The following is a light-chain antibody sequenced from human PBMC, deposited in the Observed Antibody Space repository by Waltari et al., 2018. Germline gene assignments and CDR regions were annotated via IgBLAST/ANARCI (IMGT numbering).Light chain of an antibody. CDR2: WAS. Sequence: DIALTQSPDSLSVYLGERATISCKSSQSVFYGANNKNYLAWYRQKPGQPPKLLIYWASTRESGVPDRVSGSGSGTDFTLTISSLQADDVAVYYCQQYFSVPWTFGQGTKVEIK. V-gene: IGKV4-1*01. CDR1: QSVFYGANNKNY. J-gene: IGKJ1*01. CDR3: QQYFSVPWT.